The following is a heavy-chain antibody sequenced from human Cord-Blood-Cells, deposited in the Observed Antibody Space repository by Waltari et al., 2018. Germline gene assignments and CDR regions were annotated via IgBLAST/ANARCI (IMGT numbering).Heavy chain of an antibody. J-gene: IGHJ6*03. CDR2: NIPSFGTA. V-gene: IGHV1-69*01. D-gene: IGHD3-3*01. Sequence: QVQLVQSGAEVKKTGSSVKVSCKASGSTFSSYAISWVRQAPGHGLEWMGGNIPSFGTANYAQKFQGRVTITADESTSTAYMELSSLRSEDTAVYYCASSYDFWSGYPYYYYYMDVWGKGTTVTVSS. CDR1: GSTFSSYA. CDR3: ASSYDFWSGYPYYYYYMDV.